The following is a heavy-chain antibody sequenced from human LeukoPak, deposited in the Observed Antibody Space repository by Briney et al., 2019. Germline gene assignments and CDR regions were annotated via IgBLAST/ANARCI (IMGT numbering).Heavy chain of an antibody. CDR3: AKGEYDFWSGYYPFDY. J-gene: IGHJ4*02. CDR2: ISYDGSNK. D-gene: IGHD3-3*01. V-gene: IGHV3-30*18. CDR1: GFTFSSYG. Sequence: PGRSLRLSCAASGFTFSSYGMHWVRQAPGKGLEWVAVISYDGSNKYYADSVKGRFTISRDNSKNTLYLQMNSLRAEDTAVYYCAKGEYDFWSGYYPFDYWGQGTLVTVSS.